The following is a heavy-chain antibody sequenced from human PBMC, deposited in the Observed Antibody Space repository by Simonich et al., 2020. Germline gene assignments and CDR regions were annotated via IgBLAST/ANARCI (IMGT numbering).Heavy chain of an antibody. V-gene: IGHV1-18*01. D-gene: IGHD6-13*01. CDR3: ARDQGGRAAAATDY. Sequence: QVQLVQSGAEVKKPGASVKVSCKASGYTFTSYGISWVRQAPGQGLEWMGWVSADNGTTNYARKLQVRVTMTTDTSTITAYMELRSLRSDDTAVYYCARDQGGRAAAATDYWGQGTLVTVSS. CDR2: VSADNGTT. J-gene: IGHJ4*02. CDR1: GYTFTSYG.